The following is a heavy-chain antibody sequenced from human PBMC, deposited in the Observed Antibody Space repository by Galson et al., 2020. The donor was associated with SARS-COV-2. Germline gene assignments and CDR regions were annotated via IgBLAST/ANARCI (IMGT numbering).Heavy chain of an antibody. CDR2: INHSGST. D-gene: IGHD3-10*01. V-gene: IGHV4-34*01. Sequence: SETLSLTCAVYGGSFSDYSWTWVRQPPGKGLEWIGEINHSGSTNYNPSLKSRVTISVDTSKNQFSLKLSSVTAADTAVYYCARGPFRNYYGSGSYYGPFYDWGQGTLVTVSS. J-gene: IGHJ4*02. CDR1: GGSFSDYS. CDR3: ARGPFRNYYGSGSYYGPFYD.